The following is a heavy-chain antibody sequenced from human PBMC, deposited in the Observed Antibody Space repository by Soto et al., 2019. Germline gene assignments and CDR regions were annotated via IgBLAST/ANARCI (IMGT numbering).Heavy chain of an antibody. Sequence: EVQLVESGGGLVQPGGSLRLSCAASGFTFSSYSMNWVRQAPGKGLEWVSYISSSSSTIYYADSVKGRFTISRDNAKNSLYLQMNSLRAEDTAVYYCARDLFSGYVRGYFDYWGQGTLVTVSS. CDR3: ARDLFSGYVRGYFDY. J-gene: IGHJ4*02. D-gene: IGHD5-12*01. V-gene: IGHV3-48*01. CDR1: GFTFSSYS. CDR2: ISSSSSTI.